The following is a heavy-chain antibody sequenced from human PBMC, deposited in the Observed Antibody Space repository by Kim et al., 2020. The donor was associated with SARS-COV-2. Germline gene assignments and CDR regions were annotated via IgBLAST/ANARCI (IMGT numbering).Heavy chain of an antibody. Sequence: SETLSLTCAVYGGSFSGYYWSWIRQPPGKGLEWIGEINHSGSTNYNPSLKSRVTISVDTSKNQFSLKLSSVTAADTAVYYCARGESSWYEDYWGQGTLVTVSS. CDR2: INHSGST. J-gene: IGHJ4*02. CDR1: GGSFSGYY. V-gene: IGHV4-34*01. CDR3: ARGESSWYEDY. D-gene: IGHD6-13*01.